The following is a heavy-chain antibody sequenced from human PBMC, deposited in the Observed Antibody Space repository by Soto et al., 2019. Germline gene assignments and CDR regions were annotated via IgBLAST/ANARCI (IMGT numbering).Heavy chain of an antibody. CDR2: INHSGST. CDR1: GASFSGYY. V-gene: IGHV4-34*01. Sequence: QVQLQQWGAGLLKPSETLSLTCAVYGASFSGYYWSWIRQPPGRVLEWMGEINHSGSTNYNPSLMSRVTISVDTSQHQFSMKLRSVTAADTAVYYYARGRGRGGWGVIAHPFDYWGQGTLVTVSS. D-gene: IGHD3-16*02. J-gene: IGHJ4*02. CDR3: ARGRGRGGWGVIAHPFDY.